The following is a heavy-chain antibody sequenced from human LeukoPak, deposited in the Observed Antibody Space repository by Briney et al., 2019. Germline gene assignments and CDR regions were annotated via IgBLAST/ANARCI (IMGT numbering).Heavy chain of an antibody. D-gene: IGHD2-15*01. CDR1: GFTFSSYG. Sequence: GGSLRLSCAASGFTFSSYGVHWVRQAPGKGLEWVAFIRYDGSNKYYADSVKGRFTITRDSAKNSLYLQMISLRAEDTAVYYCARGGDWFESWGQGTLVTVSS. J-gene: IGHJ5*01. V-gene: IGHV3-30*02. CDR2: IRYDGSNK. CDR3: ARGGDWFES.